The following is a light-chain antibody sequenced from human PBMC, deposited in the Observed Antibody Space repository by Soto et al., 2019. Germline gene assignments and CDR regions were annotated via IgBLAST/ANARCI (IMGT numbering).Light chain of an antibody. CDR2: DVS. J-gene: IGLJ2*01. Sequence: QSALTQPASVSGSPGQSITISCTGTSSDVGGYNYVSWYQQHPGKAPKLMIYDVSNRPSGVSNRFSGSKSGNTASLTISGLQAEDEADYYCSSYTGRGTPVVFGGGTKLTVL. CDR3: SSYTGRGTPVV. V-gene: IGLV2-14*01. CDR1: SSDVGGYNY.